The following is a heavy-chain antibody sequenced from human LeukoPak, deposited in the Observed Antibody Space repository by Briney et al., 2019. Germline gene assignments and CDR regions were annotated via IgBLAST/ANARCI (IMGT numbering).Heavy chain of an antibody. J-gene: IGHJ4*02. CDR2: IYTSGST. CDR1: GGSISSGSYY. CDR3: ARGYWFYFDY. Sequence: SETLSLTCTVSGGSISSGSYYWSWFRQPAEKGLEWIGRIYTSGSTYYNPSLKSRVTISADTSKNQFSLKLTSVTAADAAVYYCARGYWFYFDYWGQGTLVTVSS. D-gene: IGHD2-8*02. V-gene: IGHV4-61*02.